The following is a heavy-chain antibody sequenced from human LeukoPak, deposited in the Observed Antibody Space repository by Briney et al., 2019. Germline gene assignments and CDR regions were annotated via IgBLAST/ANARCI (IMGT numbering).Heavy chain of an antibody. Sequence: SETLSLTCTASGGYISSSSYYWGWIRQPPGKGLEWIGTIYYSGSTYYNSSLKSRVTLSVDTSKNQFSLKVSSVTAADTAVYYCARGRHVLRFLEWLLSRENAFDIWGQGTMVTVSS. J-gene: IGHJ3*02. CDR2: IYYSGST. D-gene: IGHD3-3*01. CDR3: ARGRHVLRFLEWLLSRENAFDI. CDR1: GGYISSSSYY. V-gene: IGHV4-39*01.